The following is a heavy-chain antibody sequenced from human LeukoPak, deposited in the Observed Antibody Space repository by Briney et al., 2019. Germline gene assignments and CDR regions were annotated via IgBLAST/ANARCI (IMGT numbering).Heavy chain of an antibody. CDR2: INQDGGTT. CDR1: GFTFSSLW. J-gene: IGHJ6*03. Sequence: PRGALRLSCAASGFTFSSLWMSWVREAPGRGPEWVANINQDGGTTYYVASVKGRFTISRDNAKNSLSLQMSSLRAEDTAVYYCTKDRQGPSQYHMDVWGKGTTVTVSS. CDR3: TKDRQGPSQYHMDV. V-gene: IGHV3-7*01.